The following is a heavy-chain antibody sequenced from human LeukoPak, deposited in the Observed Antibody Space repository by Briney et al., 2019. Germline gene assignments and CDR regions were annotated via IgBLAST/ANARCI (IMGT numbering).Heavy chain of an antibody. D-gene: IGHD4-11*01. J-gene: IGHJ5*02. Sequence: RASVKVSCKASGGTFSSYAISWVRQAPGQGLEWVGGIITIFGTANYAQKFQGRVTITADESTSTAYMELSSLRSEDTAVYYCASIMTTVTTTFDPWGQGTLVTVSS. CDR2: IITIFGTA. CDR1: GGTFSSYA. CDR3: ASIMTTVTTTFDP. V-gene: IGHV1-69*13.